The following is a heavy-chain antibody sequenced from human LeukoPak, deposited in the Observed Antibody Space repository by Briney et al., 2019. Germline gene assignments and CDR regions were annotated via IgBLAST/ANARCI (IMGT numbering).Heavy chain of an antibody. D-gene: IGHD3-16*01. CDR1: GDSVSGYY. Sequence: SETLSLTCIVSGDSVSGYYWSWFRQPPGKGLEWIGEINRSGSTNYNPSLKSRVTISVDTSKNQFSLKLSSVTAADTAVYYCAREREITSGAFDIWGQGTMVTVSS. J-gene: IGHJ3*02. V-gene: IGHV4-34*01. CDR2: INRSGST. CDR3: AREREITSGAFDI.